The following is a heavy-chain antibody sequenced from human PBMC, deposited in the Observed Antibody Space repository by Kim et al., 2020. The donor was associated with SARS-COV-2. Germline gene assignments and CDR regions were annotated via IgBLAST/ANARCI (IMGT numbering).Heavy chain of an antibody. CDR3: AAVSPRGYSYGTGNDAFDI. D-gene: IGHD5-18*01. CDR1: GFTFTSSA. Sequence: SVKVSCKASGFTFTSSAMQWVRQARGQRLEWIGWIVVGSGNTNYAQKFQERVTITRDMSTSTAYMELSSLRSEDTAVYYCAAVSPRGYSYGTGNDAFDIWAKGQWSPSLQ. J-gene: IGHJ3*02. CDR2: IVVGSGNT. V-gene: IGHV1-58*02.